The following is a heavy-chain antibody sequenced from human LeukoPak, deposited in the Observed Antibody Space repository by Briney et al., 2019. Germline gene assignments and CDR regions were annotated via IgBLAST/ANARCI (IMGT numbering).Heavy chain of an antibody. CDR1: GFTFSSYA. CDR3: AKEGVAIYFHY. V-gene: IGHV3-23*01. J-gene: IGHJ1*01. CDR2: ISGSGGTA. Sequence: GGSLRLSCAASGFTFSSYAMSWVRQAPGQGLEWVSAISGSGGTAYYADSVKGRFAISRDNSKNTLYLQMNSLRAEDTAVYYCAKEGVAIYFHYWGQGTPVTVSS.